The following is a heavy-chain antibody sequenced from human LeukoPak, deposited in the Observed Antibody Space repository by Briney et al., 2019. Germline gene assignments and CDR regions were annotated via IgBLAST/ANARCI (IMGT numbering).Heavy chain of an antibody. CDR3: ARDDYGFDY. CDR2: ISYDGSNK. CDR1: GFTFSSYA. J-gene: IGHJ4*02. D-gene: IGHD4-17*01. V-gene: IGHV3-30-3*01. Sequence: RGSLRLSCAASGFTFSSYAMHWVRQAPGKGLEWVAVISYDGSNKYYADSVKGRFTISRDNSKNTLYLQMNSLRPEDTAVYYCARDDYGFDYWGQGTLVTVSS.